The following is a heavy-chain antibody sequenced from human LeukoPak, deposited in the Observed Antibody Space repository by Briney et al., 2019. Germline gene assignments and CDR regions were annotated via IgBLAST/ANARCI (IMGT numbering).Heavy chain of an antibody. Sequence: SQTLSLTCTVSGGSISSGDYYWSWIRQPPGKGLEWIGYIYYSGSTYYNPSLKSRVTISVDTSKNQFSLKLSSVTAADTAVYYCARAPAATNWFDPWGRGTLVTVSS. CDR3: ARAPAATNWFDP. D-gene: IGHD2-15*01. J-gene: IGHJ5*02. CDR2: IYYSGST. CDR1: GGSISSGDYY. V-gene: IGHV4-30-4*08.